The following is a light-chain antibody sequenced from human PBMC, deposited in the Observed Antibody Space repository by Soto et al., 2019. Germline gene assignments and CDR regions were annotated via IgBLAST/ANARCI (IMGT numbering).Light chain of an antibody. CDR2: AAS. J-gene: IGKJ5*01. V-gene: IGKV1-5*01. CDR3: QQLNSYPIT. Sequence: DIQMTQSPSTLSASVGDRVTITCRASQSVSTWLAWYQQKPGKAPKLLIYAASTLQSGVPSRFSGSGSGTDFTLTISSLQPEDFATYFCQQLNSYPITFGQGTRLEIK. CDR1: QSVSTW.